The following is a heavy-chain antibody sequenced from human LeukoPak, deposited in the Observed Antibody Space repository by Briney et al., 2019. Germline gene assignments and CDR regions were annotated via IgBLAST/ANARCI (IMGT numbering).Heavy chain of an antibody. CDR1: GFTFSSYG. CDR2: IRYDGSNK. CDR3: ARDPNPYGDYVDY. V-gene: IGHV3-30*02. J-gene: IGHJ4*02. Sequence: GGSLRLSCAASGFTFSSYGMHWVRQAPGKGLEWVTFIRYDGSNKYYADSVKGRFTISRDNSKNTLYLQMNSLRAEDTAVYYCARDPNPYGDYVDYWGQGTLVTVSS. D-gene: IGHD4-17*01.